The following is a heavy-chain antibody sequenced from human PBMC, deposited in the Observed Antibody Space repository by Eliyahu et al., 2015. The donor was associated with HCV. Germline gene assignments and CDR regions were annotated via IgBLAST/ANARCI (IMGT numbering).Heavy chain of an antibody. Sequence: GLEWMGWINPNSGGTNYAQKFQGRVTMTRDTSISTAYMELSRLRSDDTAVFYCAREQSRRLVLPAAAPTGQRFDPWGQGTLVTVSS. V-gene: IGHV1-2*02. CDR2: INPNSGGT. J-gene: IGHJ5*02. D-gene: IGHD2-2*01. CDR3: AREQSRRLVLPAAAPTGQRFDP.